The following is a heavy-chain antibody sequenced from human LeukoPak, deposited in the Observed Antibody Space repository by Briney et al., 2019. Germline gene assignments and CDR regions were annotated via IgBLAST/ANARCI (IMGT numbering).Heavy chain of an antibody. CDR2: INPNSGGT. J-gene: IGHJ4*02. V-gene: IGHV1-2*02. Sequence: GASVKVSCKASGYTFTGYYMHWVRQAPGQGLEWMGWINPNSGGTNYAQKFQGRVTMTRDTSISTAYMELSRLRSDDTAVYYCARGLRPARSTYYYGSGTLGYWGQGTLVTVSS. D-gene: IGHD3-10*01. CDR1: GYTFTGYY. CDR3: ARGLRPARSTYYYGSGTLGY.